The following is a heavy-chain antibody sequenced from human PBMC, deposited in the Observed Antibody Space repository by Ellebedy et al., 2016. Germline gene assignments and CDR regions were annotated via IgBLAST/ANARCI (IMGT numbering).Heavy chain of an antibody. CDR1: GGTFSSDA. D-gene: IGHD6-19*01. J-gene: IGHJ4*02. V-gene: IGHV1-69*13. CDR3: AAERGTAVANPDS. CDR2: IIPVFGVA. Sequence: SVKVSCXASGGTFSSDAISWVRQAPGQGLEWMGGIIPVFGVAYYAQSFQGRVTITADESTRTGYMELSSLTSEDTAVYFCAAERGTAVANPDSWGQGTLVTVSS.